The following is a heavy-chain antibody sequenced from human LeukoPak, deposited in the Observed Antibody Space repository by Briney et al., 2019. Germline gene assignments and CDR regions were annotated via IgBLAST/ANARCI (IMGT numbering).Heavy chain of an antibody. CDR2: INPNSGGT. D-gene: IGHD3-10*01. Sequence: ASETVSRKASGYTFTCNYMHWVRNPPGPGLERMGWINPNSGGTNYAQKFQNRVTIISDKSISTDYTELLRLSSDDAAVYYCFGGHFSRGSGVIGYWARGPLVTVSS. CDR3: FGGHFSRGSGVIGY. J-gene: IGHJ4*02. CDR1: GYTFTCNY. V-gene: IGHV1-2*02.